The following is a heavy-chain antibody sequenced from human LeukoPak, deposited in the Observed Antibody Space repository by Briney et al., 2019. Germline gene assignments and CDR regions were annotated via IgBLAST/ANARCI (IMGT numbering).Heavy chain of an antibody. CDR1: GFTFDAYG. J-gene: IGHJ5*02. Sequence: GGSLRLSGAAPGFTFDAYGMSWVRQAPGKGLEWVSGINWNSGSTGYAESVKGRFTISSDNAKNSLYLQMDSLRAEDTALYYCAREIVVVPAAIAGFDPWGQGALVTVSS. CDR2: INWNSGST. CDR3: AREIVVVPAAIAGFDP. V-gene: IGHV3-20*04. D-gene: IGHD2-2*02.